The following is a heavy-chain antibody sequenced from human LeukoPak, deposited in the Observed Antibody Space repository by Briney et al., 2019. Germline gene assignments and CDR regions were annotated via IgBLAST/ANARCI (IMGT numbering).Heavy chain of an antibody. CDR1: GGSISSYY. V-gene: IGHV4-59*08. D-gene: IGHD3-22*01. CDR3: ARVTTYYYDSSGYYLDY. J-gene: IGHJ4*02. CDR2: IYYSGST. Sequence: PSETLSLTCTVSGGSISSYYWSWIRQPPGKGLEWIGYIYYSGSTNYNPSLKSRVTISVDTSKNQFSLKLSSVTAADTAVYYCARVTTYYYDSSGYYLDYWGQGTLVTVSS.